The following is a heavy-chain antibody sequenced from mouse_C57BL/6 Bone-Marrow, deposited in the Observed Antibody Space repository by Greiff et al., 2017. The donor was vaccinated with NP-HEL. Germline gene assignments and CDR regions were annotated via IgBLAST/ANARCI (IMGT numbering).Heavy chain of an antibody. CDR1: GYTFTSYW. CDR3: ARWLRRGAWFAY. CDR2: IDPSDSET. J-gene: IGHJ3*01. V-gene: IGHV1-52*01. Sequence: VQLQQPGAELVRPGSSVKLSCKASGYTFTSYWMHWVKQRPIQGLEWIGNIDPSDSETHYNQKFKDKATLTVDKSSSTVYMQLSSLTSEDSAVYYCARWLRRGAWFAYWGQGTLVTVSA. D-gene: IGHD2-2*01.